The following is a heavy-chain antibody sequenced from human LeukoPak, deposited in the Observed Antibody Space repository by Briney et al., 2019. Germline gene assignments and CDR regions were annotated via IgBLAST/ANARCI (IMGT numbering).Heavy chain of an antibody. J-gene: IGHJ3*02. CDR1: GYTFTSYD. V-gene: IGHV1-8*02. CDR2: MNPNSGNT. D-gene: IGHD6-13*01. Sequence: VASVKVSCKASGYTFTSYDINWVRQATGQGLEWMGWMNPNSGNTGYAQTFQGRVTMTRNTSISTAYMELSSLRSEDTAVYYCAKRLDSGSWYGAFDIWGQGTMVTVSS. CDR3: AKRLDSGSWYGAFDI.